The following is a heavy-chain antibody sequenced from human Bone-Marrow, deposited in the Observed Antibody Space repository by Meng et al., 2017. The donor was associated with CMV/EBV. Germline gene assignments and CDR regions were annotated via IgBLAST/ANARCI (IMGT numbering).Heavy chain of an antibody. J-gene: IGHJ6*01. V-gene: IGHV1-18*01. CDR1: GYTFTSYG. Sequence: ASVKVSCKASGYTFTSYGISWVRQAPGQGLEWMGWISAYNGNTNYAQNLQGRVTMTTDTSTSTAYMELRSLRSDDTAVYYCARDGGAYYDSSGYSYYYYGMDVWGQGTTVTVSS. CDR3: ARDGGAYYDSSGYSYYYYGMDV. D-gene: IGHD3-22*01. CDR2: ISAYNGNT.